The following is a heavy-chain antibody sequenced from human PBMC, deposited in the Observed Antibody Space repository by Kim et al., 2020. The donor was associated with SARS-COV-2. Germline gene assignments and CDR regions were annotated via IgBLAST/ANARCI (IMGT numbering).Heavy chain of an antibody. CDR3: ARQDGSGTPSYYFYGLDV. CDR2: VYYSGTT. D-gene: IGHD3-10*01. CDR1: GGSISSSTYY. Sequence: SETLSLTCTVSGGSISSSTYYWGWIRQPPGKGLEYIGSVYYSGTTYYNPSLKSRVTISVDRSKNQFSLNLNSVTAADTAVYYCARQDGSGTPSYYFYGLDVWGPGTTVTVSS. J-gene: IGHJ6*02. V-gene: IGHV4-39*01.